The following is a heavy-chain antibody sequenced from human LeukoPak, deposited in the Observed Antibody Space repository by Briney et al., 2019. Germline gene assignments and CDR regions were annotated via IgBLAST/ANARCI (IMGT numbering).Heavy chain of an antibody. CDR1: GFTFGDYS. J-gene: IGHJ6*03. CDR3: TTDVGSGYPNGYYMDV. D-gene: IGHD3-22*01. CDR2: IKSKTDGGTT. V-gene: IGHV3-15*01. Sequence: GRSLRLSCTASGFTFGDYSMNWVRQAPGKGLEWVGRIKSKTDGGTTDYAAPVKGRFTISRDDSKNTLYLQMNSLKTEDTAVYYCTTDVGSGYPNGYYMDVWGKGNPGHRLL.